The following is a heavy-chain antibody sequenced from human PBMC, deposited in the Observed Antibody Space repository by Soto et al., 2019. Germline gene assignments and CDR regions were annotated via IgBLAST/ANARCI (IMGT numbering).Heavy chain of an antibody. V-gene: IGHV3-21*01. CDR2: ISSTSSYI. CDR3: ARVISVSSSWPYYFDY. CDR1: GFTFSSYS. D-gene: IGHD6-13*01. Sequence: GGSLRLSCAASGFTFSSYSMNWVRQAPGKGLEWVSSISSTSSYIYYADSVKGRFTISRDNAKNSLYLQMNSLRAEDTAVYYCARVISVSSSWPYYFDYWGQGTLVTVSS. J-gene: IGHJ4*02.